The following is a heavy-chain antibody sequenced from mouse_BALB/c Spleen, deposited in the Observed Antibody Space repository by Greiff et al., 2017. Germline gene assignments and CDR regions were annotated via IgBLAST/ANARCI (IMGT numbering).Heavy chain of an antibody. V-gene: IGHV5-6-4*01. Sequence: VQLKESGGGLVTPGGSLKLSCAASGFTFSSYTMSWVRQTPEKRLEWVATISSGGSYTYYPDSVKGRFTISRDNAKNTLYLQMSSLKSEDTAMYYCTRVYGYDGLYAMDYWGQGTSVTVSS. D-gene: IGHD2-2*01. CDR1: GFTFSSYT. CDR2: ISSGGSYT. J-gene: IGHJ4*01. CDR3: TRVYGYDGLYAMDY.